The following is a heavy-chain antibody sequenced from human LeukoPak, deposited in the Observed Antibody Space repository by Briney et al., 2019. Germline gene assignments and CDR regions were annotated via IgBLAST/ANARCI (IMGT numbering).Heavy chain of an antibody. CDR3: ARGPYVNANWAFPFDD. V-gene: IGHV3-20*04. CDR2: INWTGGST. Sequence: GGTLRLSCAASGFTFVDYCMSWVRQAPGKGLEWVSGINWTGGSTGYADSVKGRFTISRDNAKNSLYLQMNSLRAEDTTLYYCARGPYVNANWAFPFDDWGQGTLVTVSS. CDR1: GFTFVDYC. J-gene: IGHJ4*02. D-gene: IGHD7-27*01.